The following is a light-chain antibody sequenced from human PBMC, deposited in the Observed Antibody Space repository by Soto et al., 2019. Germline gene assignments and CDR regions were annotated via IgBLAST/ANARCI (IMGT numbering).Light chain of an antibody. CDR2: EVS. Sequence: QSALTQPASVSGSPGQSSTISGTGTSSDVGGYKYVSWYQQHPGKNPKLLIYEVSNRPSGVSSRFSGSKSGNTASLTISGLQADDEADDYCTSYTSSATGVFGGGTKRTVL. V-gene: IGLV2-14*01. CDR3: TSYTSSATGV. J-gene: IGLJ2*01. CDR1: SSDVGGYKY.